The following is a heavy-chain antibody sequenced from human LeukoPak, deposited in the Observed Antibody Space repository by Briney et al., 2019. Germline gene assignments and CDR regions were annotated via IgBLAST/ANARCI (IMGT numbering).Heavy chain of an antibody. Sequence: PSETLSLTCTVSGYSISSGYYWGWIRQPPGKGLEWIGSIYHSGSTYYNPSLKSRVTISVDTSKNQFSLKLSSVTAADTAVYYCARDRGWELRSRYYYYMDVWGKGTTVTISS. CDR3: ARDRGWELRSRYYYYMDV. CDR1: GYSISSGYY. D-gene: IGHD1-26*01. J-gene: IGHJ6*03. CDR2: IYHSGST. V-gene: IGHV4-38-2*02.